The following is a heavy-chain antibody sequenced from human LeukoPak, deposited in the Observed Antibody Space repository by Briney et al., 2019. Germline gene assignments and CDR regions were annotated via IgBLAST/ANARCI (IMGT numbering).Heavy chain of an antibody. CDR1: GYTFTGYH. Sequence: ASVKVSCKASGYTFTGYHMHWVRQAPGQGFEWMGWINPNSGNTNYAQKFQGRVTMTRDTSNSTAYMELSSLRSDDTAVYYCAREYRDYYDSSGNYLDFWGQGTLVTVSS. CDR3: AREYRDYYDSSGNYLDF. D-gene: IGHD3-22*01. J-gene: IGHJ4*02. V-gene: IGHV1-2*02. CDR2: INPNSGNT.